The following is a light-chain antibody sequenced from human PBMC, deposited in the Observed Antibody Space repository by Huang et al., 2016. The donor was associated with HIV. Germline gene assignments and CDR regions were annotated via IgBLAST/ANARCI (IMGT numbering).Light chain of an antibody. J-gene: IGKJ3*01. CDR2: GAS. Sequence: EIVITQSPATLSVSPGERATLSCRASRSVSSNLAWYQHKPGQAPRLLIYGASTRATGIPASFSGSGSGTEFTLTISSLQSEDFAVYYCQQYNNWPPLTFGPGTKVDIK. CDR1: RSVSSN. V-gene: IGKV3-15*01. CDR3: QQYNNWPPLT.